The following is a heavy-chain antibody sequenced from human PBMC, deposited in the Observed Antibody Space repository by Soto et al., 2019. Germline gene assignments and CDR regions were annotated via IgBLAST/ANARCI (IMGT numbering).Heavy chain of an antibody. Sequence: QVQLVQSGDEVKKPGASVKVSCKASGYIFVNYGIAWVRQAPGQGLEWMGWISPYTGNTHSATKIQRRHTMTTDTRTSPAYVVLGSRTCDGTAVYYGVMVDNSVTPTPQDAWGQGPTVTVSS. J-gene: IGHJ6*02. D-gene: IGHD5-12*01. CDR3: VMVDNSVTPTPQDA. V-gene: IGHV1-18*01. CDR2: ISPYTGNT. CDR1: GYIFVNYG.